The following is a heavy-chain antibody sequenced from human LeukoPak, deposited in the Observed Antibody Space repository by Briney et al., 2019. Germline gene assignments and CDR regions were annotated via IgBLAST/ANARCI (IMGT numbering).Heavy chain of an antibody. CDR2: INPNSGGT. CDR1: GYTFTGYY. Sequence: ASVKVSCKASGYTFTGYYMHWVRQAPGQGLEWMGWINPNSGGTNYAQKFQGRVTMTRDTSISTAYMEPSRLRSDDTAVYYCARSCNCSSGPSDYWGQGTLVTVSS. D-gene: IGHD6-19*01. CDR3: ARSCNCSSGPSDY. J-gene: IGHJ4*02. V-gene: IGHV1-2*02.